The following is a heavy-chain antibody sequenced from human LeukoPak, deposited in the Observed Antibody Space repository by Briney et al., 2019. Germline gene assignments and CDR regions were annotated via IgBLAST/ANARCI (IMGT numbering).Heavy chain of an antibody. CDR2: ISYDGSKK. Sequence: GGSLRLSRAASGFRFSNYGMYWVRQAPGKGLEWLALISYDGSKKYYADSVEGRLTISRDNSKNTLFLQMSSLRPEDTALYYCAKEWLWEGSYYGPNVWGQGTTVTVSS. D-gene: IGHD1-26*01. V-gene: IGHV3-30*18. CDR1: GFRFSNYG. J-gene: IGHJ6*02. CDR3: AKEWLWEGSYYGPNV.